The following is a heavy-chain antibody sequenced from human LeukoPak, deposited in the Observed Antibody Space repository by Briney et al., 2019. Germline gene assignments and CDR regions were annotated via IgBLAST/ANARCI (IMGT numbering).Heavy chain of an antibody. CDR3: ARGVYSSSWYWDY. CDR1: GYTFTGYY. Sequence: ASVKVSCKASGYTFTGYYMHWVRQAPGQGLEWMEWINPNSGGTNYAQKFQGRVTMTRDTSISTAYMELSRLRSDDTAVYYCARGVYSSSWYWDYWGQGTLVTVSS. CDR2: INPNSGGT. J-gene: IGHJ4*02. V-gene: IGHV1-2*02. D-gene: IGHD6-13*01.